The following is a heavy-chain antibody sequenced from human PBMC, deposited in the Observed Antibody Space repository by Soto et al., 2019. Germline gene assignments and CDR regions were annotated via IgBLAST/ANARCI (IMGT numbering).Heavy chain of an antibody. Sequence: QVQLVESGGGVVQPGRSLRLSCAASGFTFSSYAMHWVRQAPGKGLGWGAVISYDGSNKYYADSVKGRFTISRDNSKNTLYLQMNSLRAEDTAVYYCARDGHYYYDSSGYYFSFGAFDIWGQGTMVTVSS. CDR2: ISYDGSNK. CDR3: ARDGHYYYDSSGYYFSFGAFDI. D-gene: IGHD3-22*01. V-gene: IGHV3-30-3*01. CDR1: GFTFSSYA. J-gene: IGHJ3*02.